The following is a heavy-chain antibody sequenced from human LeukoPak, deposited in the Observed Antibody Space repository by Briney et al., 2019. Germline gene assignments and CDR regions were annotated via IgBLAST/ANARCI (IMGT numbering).Heavy chain of an antibody. J-gene: IGHJ4*02. CDR1: GFTFSNYA. CDR2: ISYDGGNI. CDR3: ARGGNSGSSWYLEDY. D-gene: IGHD6-13*01. V-gene: IGHV3-30-3*01. Sequence: GGSLRLSCAASGFTFSNYAMHWVRQAPGKGLEWLAVISYDGGNIYYADSVKGRFTISRDNAKNSLYLQMNSLRAEDTAVYYCARGGNSGSSWYLEDYWGQGTLVTVSS.